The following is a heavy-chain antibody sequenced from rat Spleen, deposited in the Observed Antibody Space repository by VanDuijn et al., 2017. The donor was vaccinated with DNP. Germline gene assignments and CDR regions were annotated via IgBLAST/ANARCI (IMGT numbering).Heavy chain of an antibody. CDR2: IIHDGKRT. CDR1: GFTFSDYN. Sequence: EVQLVESGGGLVQPGRSRKLSCAASGFTFSDYNMAWVRQAPKKGLEWVATIIHDGKRTYYGDSVKGRFTISRDNAKNTLYLQMDSLRSEDTATYYCTTDFERGYWGQGVMVTVSS. J-gene: IGHJ2*01. V-gene: IGHV5S10*01. CDR3: TTDFERGY. D-gene: IGHD1-11*01.